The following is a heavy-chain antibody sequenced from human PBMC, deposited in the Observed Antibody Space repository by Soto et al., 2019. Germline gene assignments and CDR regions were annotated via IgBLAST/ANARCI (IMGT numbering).Heavy chain of an antibody. CDR1: GGTFSSYA. CDR2: IIPIFGTA. D-gene: IGHD3-22*01. V-gene: IGHV1-69*01. Sequence: QVQLVQSGAEVKKPGSSVKVSCKASGGTFSSYAISWVRQAPGQGLEWMGGIIPIFGTANYAQKFQGRVTSTADESTSTAYMELSSLRSEDTAVYYCAREGWRYYYDSSGYFGYYFDYWGQGTLVTVSS. J-gene: IGHJ4*02. CDR3: AREGWRYYYDSSGYFGYYFDY.